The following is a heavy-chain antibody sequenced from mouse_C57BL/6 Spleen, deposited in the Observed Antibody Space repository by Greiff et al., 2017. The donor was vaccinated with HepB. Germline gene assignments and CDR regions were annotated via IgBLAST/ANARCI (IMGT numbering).Heavy chain of an antibody. Sequence: QVHVKQPGAELVKPGASVKVSCKASGYTFTSYWMHWVKQRPGQGLEWIGRIHPSDSDTNYNQKFKGKATLTVDKSSSTAYMQLSSLTSEDSAVYYCAMYGWLPLDYWGQGTTLTVSS. J-gene: IGHJ2*01. CDR3: AMYGWLPLDY. V-gene: IGHV1-74*01. CDR2: IHPSDSDT. CDR1: GYTFTSYW. D-gene: IGHD2-3*01.